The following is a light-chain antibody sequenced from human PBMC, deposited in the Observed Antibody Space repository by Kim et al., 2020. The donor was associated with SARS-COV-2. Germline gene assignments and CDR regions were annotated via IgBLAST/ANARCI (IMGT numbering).Light chain of an antibody. Sequence: GQSVTTACPGTSSDVGGYNYVSSYQQHPGKAPKLMIYDVSKRPSGVPDRFSGSKSGNTASLTISGLQAEDEADYYCCSYAGSYTWVFGGGTQLTVL. V-gene: IGLV2-11*01. CDR1: SSDVGGYNY. CDR2: DVS. J-gene: IGLJ3*02. CDR3: CSYAGSYTWV.